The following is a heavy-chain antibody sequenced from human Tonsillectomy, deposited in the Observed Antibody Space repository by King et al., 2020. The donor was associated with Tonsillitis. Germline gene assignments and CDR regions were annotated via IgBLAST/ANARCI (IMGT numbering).Heavy chain of an antibody. CDR1: GYSISSGYY. CDR3: ARVPYYYDSSGSFDY. Sequence: EQLQESGPGLVKPSETLSLTCAVSGYSISSGYYWGWIRQPPGKGLEWIGSIYHSGSTYYNPSLKSRVTISVDTSKNQFSLKLSSVTAADTAVYYCARVPYYYDSSGSFDYWGQGTLVTVSS. CDR2: IYHSGST. V-gene: IGHV4-38-2*01. D-gene: IGHD3-22*01. J-gene: IGHJ4*02.